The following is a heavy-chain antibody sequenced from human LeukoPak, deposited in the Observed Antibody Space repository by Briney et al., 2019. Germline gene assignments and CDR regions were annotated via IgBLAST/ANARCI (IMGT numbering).Heavy chain of an antibody. CDR1: GFTFSSYS. D-gene: IGHD1-7*01. V-gene: IGHV3-48*04. J-gene: IGHJ4*02. Sequence: GGSLRLSCAASGFTFSSYSMNWVRQAPGKGLERVSYISSSSSTIYYADSVKGRFTISRDNAKNSLYLQMNSLRAEDTAVYYCARALRRTRGYYFDYWGQGTLVTVSS. CDR3: ARALRRTRGYYFDY. CDR2: ISSSSSTI.